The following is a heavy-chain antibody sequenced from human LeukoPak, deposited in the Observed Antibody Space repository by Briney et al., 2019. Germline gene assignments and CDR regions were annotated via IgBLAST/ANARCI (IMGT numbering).Heavy chain of an antibody. D-gene: IGHD6-19*01. V-gene: IGHV3-30*02. J-gene: IGHJ4*02. Sequence: PAVSLRLSCAASGFTFSSHGMHWVGQGPGKGLEGVAFIRYDGSNKYYADSVKGRFTISRDNSKNTLYLQMNSLRAEDTAVYYCAKAPVPYSSGWYALDYWGQGTLVTVSS. CDR1: GFTFSSHG. CDR3: AKAPVPYSSGWYALDY. CDR2: IRYDGSNK.